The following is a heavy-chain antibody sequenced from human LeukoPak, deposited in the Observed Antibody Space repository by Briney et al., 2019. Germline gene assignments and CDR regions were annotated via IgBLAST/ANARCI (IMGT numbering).Heavy chain of an antibody. D-gene: IGHD2-2*01. Sequence: PGGSLRLSCAASGFTFDDYAMHWVRQAPGKGLKWVSLISWDGGSTYYADSVKGRFTISRDNSKNSLYLQMNSLRAEDTAVYYCAKGGKYCSSTSCAWFDPWGQGTLVTVSS. CDR1: GFTFDDYA. CDR2: ISWDGGST. J-gene: IGHJ5*02. CDR3: AKGGKYCSSTSCAWFDP. V-gene: IGHV3-43D*03.